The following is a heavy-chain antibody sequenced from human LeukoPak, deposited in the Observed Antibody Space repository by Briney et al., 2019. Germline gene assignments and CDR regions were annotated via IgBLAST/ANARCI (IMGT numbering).Heavy chain of an antibody. CDR1: GFTFDDYG. V-gene: IGHV3-20*04. CDR2: INWNGGST. D-gene: IGHD3-10*01. J-gene: IGHJ3*02. Sequence: GGSLRLSCAASGFTFDDYGMSWVRQAPGKGLEWVSGINWNGGSTGYADSVKGRFTISRDNSKNTLYLQMNSLRAEDTDVYYCAKGREMSRITMVRGVPDAFDIWGQGTMVTVSS. CDR3: AKGREMSRITMVRGVPDAFDI.